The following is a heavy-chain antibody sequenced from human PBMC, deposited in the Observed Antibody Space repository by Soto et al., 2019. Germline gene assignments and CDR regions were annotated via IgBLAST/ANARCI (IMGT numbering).Heavy chain of an antibody. CDR3: ARVRATPYYYYGMDV. CDR2: IWYDGSNK. V-gene: IGHV3-33*01. CDR1: GFTFSSYG. D-gene: IGHD1-26*01. Sequence: QVQLVESGGGVVQPGRSLRLSCAASGFTFSSYGMHWVRQAPGKGLEWVAVIWYDGSNKYYADSVKGRFTISRDNSKNTLYLQMNSLRAEATAVYYCARVRATPYYYYGMDVWGQGTTVTVSS. J-gene: IGHJ6*02.